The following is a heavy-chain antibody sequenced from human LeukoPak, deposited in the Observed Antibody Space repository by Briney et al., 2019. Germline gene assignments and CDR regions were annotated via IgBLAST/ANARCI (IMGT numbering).Heavy chain of an antibody. J-gene: IGHJ4*02. V-gene: IGHV4-38-2*02. CDR3: ARDSALAQAVMFDY. CDR1: SYSINNGYL. Sequence: SETLSLTCSVSSYSINNGYLWAWIRQPLGKGLEWIGSVYRSGSAYYNPSLNSRVTISVDTSKNQFSLKLSSVTAADTAVYYCARDSALAQAVMFDYWGQGTLVTVSS. CDR2: VYRSGSA. D-gene: IGHD6-19*01.